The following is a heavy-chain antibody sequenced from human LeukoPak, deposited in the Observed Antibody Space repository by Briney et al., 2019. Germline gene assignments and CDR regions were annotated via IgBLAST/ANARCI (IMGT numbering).Heavy chain of an antibody. V-gene: IGHV4-38-2*01. D-gene: IGHD3-16*01. J-gene: IGHJ4*02. Sequence: SETLSLTCAVSGYSISSGYYWGWIRQPPGKGLEWVGNIYHSGSTYYNPSLKSRVTISVDTSKNQFSLKLSSVTAADTAVYYCARVGGRGYFDYWGQGTLVTVSS. CDR2: IYHSGST. CDR3: ARVGGRGYFDY. CDR1: GYSISSGYY.